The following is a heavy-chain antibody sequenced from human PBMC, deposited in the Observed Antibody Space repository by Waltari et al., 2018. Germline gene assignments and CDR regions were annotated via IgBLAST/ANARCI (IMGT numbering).Heavy chain of an antibody. CDR3: ARDRGPSAVTSFDS. Sequence: QLMQSGAEVKKPGASVRVSCKASGYTFTSYGINWGRQAPGRGLEWMGWVSGYNGNINYAQSLQGRISMTTDTSTSTAYMELRSLTSDDTAVYYCARDRGPSAVTSFDSWGQGTLVTVSP. CDR1: GYTFTSYG. D-gene: IGHD4-17*01. V-gene: IGHV1-18*01. J-gene: IGHJ4*02. CDR2: VSGYNGNI.